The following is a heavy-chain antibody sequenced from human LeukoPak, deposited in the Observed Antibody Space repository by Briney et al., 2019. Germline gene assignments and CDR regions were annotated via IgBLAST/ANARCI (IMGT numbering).Heavy chain of an antibody. CDR1: GYSISSGYY. V-gene: IGHV4-38-2*01. Sequence: SETLSLTCADSGYSISSGYYWGWIRQPPGKGLEWIGSIYHSGSTYYNPSLKSRVTISVDTSKNQFSLKLSSVTAADTAVYYCARLVGNIVVVPAAPFFDYWGQGTLVTVSS. J-gene: IGHJ4*02. CDR2: IYHSGST. CDR3: ARLVGNIVVVPAAPFFDY. D-gene: IGHD2-2*01.